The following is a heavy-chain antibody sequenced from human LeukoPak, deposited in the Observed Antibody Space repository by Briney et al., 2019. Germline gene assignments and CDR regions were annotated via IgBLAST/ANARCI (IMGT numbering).Heavy chain of an antibody. CDR1: GFTFSSYS. D-gene: IGHD1-7*01. V-gene: IGHV3-48*04. J-gene: IGHJ4*02. CDR3: ARISRGELPTF. CDR2: ISSSSSTI. Sequence: GESLRLSCAASGFTFSSYSMNWVRQAPGKGLEWVSYISSSSSTIYYADSVKGRFTISRDNAKNSLYLQMNSLRVEDTAIYYCARISRGELPTFWGQGTLVIVSS.